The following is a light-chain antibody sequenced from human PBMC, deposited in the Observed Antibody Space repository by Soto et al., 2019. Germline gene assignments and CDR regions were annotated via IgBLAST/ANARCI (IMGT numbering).Light chain of an antibody. CDR1: SSNIGAGYN. Sequence: QSVLTQPPSVSGAPGQRLTISCTGSSSNIGAGYNVHWYQQLPGTAPKLLIYGNINRPSGVPDRFSGSRSGTSASLAITGLQPGDEAEYYCQSFDNSRSGTYVFGTGTKVTVL. V-gene: IGLV1-40*01. CDR3: QSFDNSRSGTYV. J-gene: IGLJ1*01. CDR2: GNI.